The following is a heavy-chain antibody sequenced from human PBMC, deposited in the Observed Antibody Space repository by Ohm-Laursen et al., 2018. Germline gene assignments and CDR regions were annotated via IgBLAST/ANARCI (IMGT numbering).Heavy chain of an antibody. J-gene: IGHJ4*02. CDR2: ISSSGSII. CDR3: ARGRRSVGTGSGDY. D-gene: IGHD6-19*01. CDR1: GFTFSDYY. V-gene: IGHV3-11*01. Sequence: SLRLSCTASGFTFSDYYMSWIRQAPGKGLEWVSYISSSGSIIYYADSMKGRFTISRDNAKNSLYLHMNSLRAEDTAVYYCARGRRSVGTGSGDYWGQGTLVTVSS.